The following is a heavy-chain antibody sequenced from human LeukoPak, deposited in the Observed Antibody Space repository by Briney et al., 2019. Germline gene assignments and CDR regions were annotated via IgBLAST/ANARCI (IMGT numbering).Heavy chain of an antibody. D-gene: IGHD4/OR15-4a*01. CDR1: GFTFSDYE. J-gene: IGHJ4*02. CDR3: ARGALHVDY. Sequence: GGSLRLSCAASGFTFSDYEINWVRQAPGKGLEWVSCISTSGSTTYYADSVKGRFTISRDNAKNSLFLQMNTLTAEDTAVYYCARGALHVDYWGQRTPVTVSS. CDR2: ISTSGSTT. V-gene: IGHV3-48*03.